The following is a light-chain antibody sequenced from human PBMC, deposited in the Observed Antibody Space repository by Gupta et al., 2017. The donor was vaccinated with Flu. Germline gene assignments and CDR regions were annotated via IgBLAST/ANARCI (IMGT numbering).Light chain of an antibody. Sequence: SSDIGDYNYVSWYQQHPGKAPKLLIYGVSKRPSGVPDRFSGSKSGNTASLTVSGLQAEDEADYYCSSYAGSNNLYVFGTGTKVTVL. J-gene: IGLJ1*01. CDR1: SSDIGDYNY. CDR2: GVS. CDR3: SSYAGSNNLYV. V-gene: IGLV2-8*01.